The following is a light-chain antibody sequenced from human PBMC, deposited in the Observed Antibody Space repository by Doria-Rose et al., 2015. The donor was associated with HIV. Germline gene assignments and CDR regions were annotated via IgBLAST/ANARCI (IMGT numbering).Light chain of an antibody. CDR3: QQYYDTPS. CDR2: WAS. V-gene: IGKV4-1*01. CDR1: QSLLYTSKHY. Sequence: DIQVTQSPDSLGMSLGERATLNCQSNQSLLYTSKHYLAWYQHKPGQPPKLMIYWASTRQSGVPARFSGSGSGTDFTLTISSLEAEDVAVYYCQQYYDTPSFGPGTTVDIK. J-gene: IGKJ3*01.